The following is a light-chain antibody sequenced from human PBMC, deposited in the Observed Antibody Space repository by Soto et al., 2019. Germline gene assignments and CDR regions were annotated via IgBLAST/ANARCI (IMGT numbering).Light chain of an antibody. Sequence: QTVVTQEPSFSVSPGGTVTLTYGLSSGSVSTSYYPSWYQQTPGQAPRTLIYSTNTRSSGVPDRFSGSILGNKAALTITGAQADDESDYYCVLYMGSGIPYVFGTGTKVTVL. J-gene: IGLJ1*01. CDR1: SGSVSTSYY. CDR2: STN. CDR3: VLYMGSGIPYV. V-gene: IGLV8-61*01.